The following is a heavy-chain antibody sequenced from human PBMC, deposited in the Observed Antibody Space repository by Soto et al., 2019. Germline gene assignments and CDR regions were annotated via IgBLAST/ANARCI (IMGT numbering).Heavy chain of an antibody. CDR1: GGTFSSYA. V-gene: IGHV1-69*06. Sequence: GASVKVSCKASGGTFSSYAISWVRQAPGQGLEWMGGIIPIFGTANYAQKLQGRVTITADKSTSTAYMELSSLRSEDTAVYYCARVLVGVVPAAMMGNRFDPWGQGTLVTVSS. D-gene: IGHD2-2*01. J-gene: IGHJ5*02. CDR3: ARVLVGVVPAAMMGNRFDP. CDR2: IIPIFGTA.